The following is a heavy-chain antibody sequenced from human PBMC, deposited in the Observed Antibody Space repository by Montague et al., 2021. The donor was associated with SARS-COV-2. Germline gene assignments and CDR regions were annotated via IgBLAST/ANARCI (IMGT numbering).Heavy chain of an antibody. D-gene: IGHD6-19*01. CDR2: IYGGGTVT. CDR1: GFTFSNFA. CDR3: AKEGYDSGWHPLGS. J-gene: IGHJ4*02. V-gene: IGHV3-23*03. Sequence: SLRRSCAASGFTFSNFAMTWVRQAPGKGLEWVSVIYGGGTVTYYSDSVNGRFSVSRDNSKNTLYLQMNTLRAADTAVYFCAKEGYDSGWHPLGSWGQGTLVVVAS.